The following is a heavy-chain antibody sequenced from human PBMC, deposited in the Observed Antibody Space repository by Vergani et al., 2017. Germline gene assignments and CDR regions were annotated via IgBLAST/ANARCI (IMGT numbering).Heavy chain of an antibody. D-gene: IGHD6-13*01. J-gene: IGHJ6*02. CDR3: ASISSSWYSGKYGMDV. V-gene: IGHV4-39*01. CDR2: IYYSGST. Sequence: QLQLQESGPGLVKPSETLSLTCTVSGGSISSSSYYWGWIRQPPGKGLEWIGSIYYSGSTYYNPSLKSRVTISVDTSKNQFSLKLSSVTAADTAVYYCASISSSWYSGKYGMDVWGQGTTVTVSS. CDR1: GGSISSSSYY.